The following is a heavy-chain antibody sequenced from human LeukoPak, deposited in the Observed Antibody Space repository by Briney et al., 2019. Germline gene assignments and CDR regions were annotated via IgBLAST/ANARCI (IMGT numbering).Heavy chain of an antibody. CDR2: ISGSGGTT. CDR1: GFTFSSYS. J-gene: IGHJ5*02. D-gene: IGHD6-13*01. Sequence: PGGSLRLSCGASGFTFSSYSMNWVRQAPGKGLGWVSAISGSGGTTYYADSVKGRFTISRDDAKNSLYLQMNSLRAEDTAMYYCARRVRAAAIWFDPWGQGTLVTVSS. CDR3: ARRVRAAAIWFDP. V-gene: IGHV3-21*04.